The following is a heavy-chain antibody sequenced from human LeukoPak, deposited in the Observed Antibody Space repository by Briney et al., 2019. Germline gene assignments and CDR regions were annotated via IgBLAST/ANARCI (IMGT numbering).Heavy chain of an antibody. CDR3: ARGSGYAPYYYYGMDV. J-gene: IGHJ6*02. Sequence: SETLSLTCAVYGGSFSGYYWSWIRQPPGKGLEWIGEINHSGSTNYNPSLKSRVTISVDTSKNQFSLRLSSVTAADTAVYYCARGSGYAPYYYYGMDVWGQGTTVTVSS. CDR1: GGSFSGYY. D-gene: IGHD3-10*01. V-gene: IGHV4-34*01. CDR2: INHSGST.